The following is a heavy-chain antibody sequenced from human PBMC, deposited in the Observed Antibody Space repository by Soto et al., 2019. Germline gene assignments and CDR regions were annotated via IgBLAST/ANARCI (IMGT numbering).Heavy chain of an antibody. D-gene: IGHD5-18*01. CDR1: GGTFDSYV. J-gene: IGHJ4*02. Sequence: SVKVSCKASGGTFDSYVISWLRQAPGQGLEWMGGVMPIFGTPNYAQKFRGRVMISADESTSTAYLELSSLKTDDTAVHYCARHDGWDTTMLNSLGYWGPGALVTVSS. V-gene: IGHV1-69*13. CDR2: VMPIFGTP. CDR3: ARHDGWDTTMLNSLGY.